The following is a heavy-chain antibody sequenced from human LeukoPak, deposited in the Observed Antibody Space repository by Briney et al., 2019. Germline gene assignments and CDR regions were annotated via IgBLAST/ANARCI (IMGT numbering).Heavy chain of an antibody. Sequence: ASVNVSCKASGYTFTSYDINWVRQAPGQGLEWMGWMNPNSGNTGYAHKFQGRVTMTRNTSISTAYMELSSLRSEDTAVYYCARVYDYYYYYGMDVWGQGTTVTVSS. CDR2: MNPNSGNT. CDR1: GYTFTSYD. D-gene: IGHD3-16*01. CDR3: ARVYDYYYYYGMDV. V-gene: IGHV1-8*01. J-gene: IGHJ6*02.